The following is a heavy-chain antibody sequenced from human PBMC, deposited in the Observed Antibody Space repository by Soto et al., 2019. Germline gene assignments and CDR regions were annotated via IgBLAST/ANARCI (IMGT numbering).Heavy chain of an antibody. Sequence: QVQLQESGPGLVKPSQTLSLTCTVSGGSINSGGYCWSWIRQHPGKGLDWIGCISYGGSTSYNPSLQRRFTISVDTSKNQFSLKLTSVTAADTAVYYCSRGILVWGQGALITVSS. CDR1: GGSINSGGYC. J-gene: IGHJ4*02. CDR3: SRGILV. D-gene: IGHD5-18*01. CDR2: ISYGGST. V-gene: IGHV4-31*03.